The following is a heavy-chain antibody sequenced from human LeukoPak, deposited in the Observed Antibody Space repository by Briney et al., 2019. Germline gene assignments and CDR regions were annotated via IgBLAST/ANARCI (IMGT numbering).Heavy chain of an antibody. V-gene: IGHV1-46*01. CDR2: INPSGGNT. CDR3: ATGEYAFDI. CDR1: GYTFTSYA. J-gene: IGHJ3*02. Sequence: ASVKVSCKASGYTFTSYAMHWVRQAPGQGLEWMGIINPSGGNTNYAQKFQGRVTMTRDTSTTTVYMDLSSLRSEDTAVYYCATGEYAFDIWGQGTMVTVSS.